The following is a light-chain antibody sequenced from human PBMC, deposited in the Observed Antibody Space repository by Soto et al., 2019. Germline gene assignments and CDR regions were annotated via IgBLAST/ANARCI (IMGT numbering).Light chain of an antibody. Sequence: QALLGQPAAVGGSPGQSNTGSSTWTSRDVGGFEYVSWYQHQPGKAPKLIIYDVTKRPSGVSNRFSGSKSGNTASLTISGIQAEDEGDYYCGSITRSSTSVFGTGTKVTVL. CDR3: GSITRSSTSV. CDR2: DVT. V-gene: IGLV2-14*01. CDR1: SRDVGGFEY. J-gene: IGLJ1*01.